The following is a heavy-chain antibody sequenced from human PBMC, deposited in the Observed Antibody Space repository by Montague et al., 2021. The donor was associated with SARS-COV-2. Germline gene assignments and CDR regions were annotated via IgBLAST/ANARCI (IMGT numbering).Heavy chain of an antibody. J-gene: IGHJ6*01. CDR2: VSHTGST. CDR3: ARFRIWNHLYGMDV. CDR1: GGSFSPYY. D-gene: IGHD2-15*01. V-gene: IGHV4-59*12. Sequence: SETLSLTCSVSGGSFSPYYWTWIRQTPGKGLEWIAYVSHTGSTXXXPSXXXRVSMFVDSSKSQFSLELSSVTAADTAIYYCARFRIWNHLYGMDVWGQGTTVIVS.